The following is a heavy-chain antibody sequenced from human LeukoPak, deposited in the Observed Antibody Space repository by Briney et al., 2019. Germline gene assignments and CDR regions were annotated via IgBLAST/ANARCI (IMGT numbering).Heavy chain of an antibody. J-gene: IGHJ5*02. D-gene: IGHD2-2*01. V-gene: IGHV3-48*03. CDR2: ISKSGRII. Sequence: GGSLRLSCAASGFTFSNYEMNWVRQAPGKGLEWVSYISKSGRIICYADSVKGRFIISRDDAKNSVYLQMNSLRAEDTAHYYCARELVEPAAMEFDPWGQGTLVTVSS. CDR3: ARELVEPAAMEFDP. CDR1: GFTFSNYE.